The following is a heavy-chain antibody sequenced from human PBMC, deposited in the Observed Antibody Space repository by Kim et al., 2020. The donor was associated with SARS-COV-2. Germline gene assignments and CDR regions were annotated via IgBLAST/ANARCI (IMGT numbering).Heavy chain of an antibody. V-gene: IGHV3-23*01. D-gene: IGHD3-9*01. CDR2: ISGSGGST. CDR1: GFTFSSYA. CDR3: AKRFQYYDILTHFDY. J-gene: IGHJ4*02. Sequence: GGSLRLSCAASGFTFSSYAMSWVRQAPGKGLEWVSAISGSGGSTYYADSVKGRFTISRDNSKNTLYLQMNSLRAEDTAVYYCAKRFQYYDILTHFDYWGQGTLVTVSS.